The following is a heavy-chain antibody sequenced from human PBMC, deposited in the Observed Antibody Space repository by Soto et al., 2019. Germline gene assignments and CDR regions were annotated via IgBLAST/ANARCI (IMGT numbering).Heavy chain of an antibody. CDR1: GGTFSSYA. D-gene: IGHD6-13*01. CDR2: IIPIFGTA. V-gene: IGHV1-69*06. CDR3: VLFKTLRQGSKYRIAAAEVRYFDY. J-gene: IGHJ4*02. Sequence: QVQLVQSGAEVKKPGSSVKVSCKASGGTFSSYAIGWVRQAPGQGLEWMGGIIPIFGTANYAQKFQGRVTITADKSTSTAYMELSSLRSEDTAVYYCVLFKTLRQGSKYRIAAAEVRYFDYWGQGTLVTVSS.